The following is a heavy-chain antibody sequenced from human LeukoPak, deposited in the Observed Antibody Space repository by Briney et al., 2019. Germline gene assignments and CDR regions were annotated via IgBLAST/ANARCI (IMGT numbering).Heavy chain of an antibody. V-gene: IGHV5-51*01. Sequence: GESLKISCKGSGYSFTSYWIGWVRQMPGRGLEWMEIIYPGDSDTRYSPSFQGQVTISADKSISTAYLQWSSLKASDTAMYYCARGENVLRFALNYWGQGTLVTVSS. D-gene: IGHD3-3*01. J-gene: IGHJ4*02. CDR2: IYPGDSDT. CDR1: GYSFTSYW. CDR3: ARGENVLRFALNY.